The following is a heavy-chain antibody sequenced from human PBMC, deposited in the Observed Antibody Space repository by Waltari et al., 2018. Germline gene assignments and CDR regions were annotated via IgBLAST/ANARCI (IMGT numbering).Heavy chain of an antibody. D-gene: IGHD3-10*01. CDR1: GGSISSYS. Sequence: QVQLQESGPGLVKPSETLSLTCTTSGGSISSYSWSWIRPPPGKRLEGLGYISYTGSTNYNPSLKSRITMLVDTSKNQFSLRLTSVTAADTAVYYCARHYGSGTYPLDYWGQGTLVTVSS. V-gene: IGHV4-59*01. CDR3: ARHYGSGTYPLDY. J-gene: IGHJ4*02. CDR2: ISYTGST.